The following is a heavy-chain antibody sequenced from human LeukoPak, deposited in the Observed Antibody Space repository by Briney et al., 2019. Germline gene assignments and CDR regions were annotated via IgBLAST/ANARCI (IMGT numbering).Heavy chain of an antibody. V-gene: IGHV4-31*03. D-gene: IGHD6-13*01. CDR3: ASGIAAAGSGRFDY. CDR1: GRSISSGGYY. J-gene: IGHJ4*02. CDR2: IYYSGST. Sequence: SQTLSLTCTVSGRSISSGGYYWSWIRQHPGKGLEWIGYIYYSGSTYYNPSLKSRVTISVDTSKNQFSLKLSSVTAADTAVYYCASGIAAAGSGRFDYWGQGTLVTVSS.